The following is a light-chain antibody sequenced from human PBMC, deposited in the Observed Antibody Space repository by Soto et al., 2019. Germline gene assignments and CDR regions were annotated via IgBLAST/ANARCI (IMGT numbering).Light chain of an antibody. J-gene: IGKJ5*01. V-gene: IGKV3-11*01. CDR1: QSINTY. CDR3: QQRSAWPIT. CDR2: DAS. Sequence: DIVVTQSPATLSLSPGERATLSCRASQSINTYLAWYQQKPGQAPRLLIYDASNRATGIPARISGSGSGTDFTLTISSLEFEDSAIYYCQQRSAWPITFGQGTRLEIK.